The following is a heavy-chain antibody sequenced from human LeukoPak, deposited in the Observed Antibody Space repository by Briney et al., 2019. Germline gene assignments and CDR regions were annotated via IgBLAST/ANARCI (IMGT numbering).Heavy chain of an antibody. CDR2: ITASGSTI. J-gene: IGHJ4*02. CDR1: GFTFSTYK. CDR3: ARSYPYGDSRNYDH. D-gene: IGHD4-17*01. Sequence: GGSLRLSCVDPGFTFSTYKKTWDRQAPGKGLEWISYITASGSTIYYADSVKGRFTISRDNAKNSLYLQMNSLRAEDTAVYYCARSYPYGDSRNYDHWGQGALVTVSS. V-gene: IGHV3-48*03.